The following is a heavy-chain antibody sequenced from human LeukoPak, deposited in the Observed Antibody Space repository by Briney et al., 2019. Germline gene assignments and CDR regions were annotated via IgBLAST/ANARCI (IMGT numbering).Heavy chain of an antibody. D-gene: IGHD1-7*01. CDR2: ISAYNGNT. J-gene: IGHJ6*03. CDR3: ARDRTGTTGIYYYYYMDV. V-gene: IGHV1-18*01. Sequence: ASVKVSCKASGYTFTSYDINWVRQAPGQGLEWMGWISAYNGNTNYAQKLQGRVTMTTDTSTSTAYMELRSLRSDDTAVYYCARDRTGTTGIYYYYYMDVWGKGTTVTVSS. CDR1: GYTFTSYD.